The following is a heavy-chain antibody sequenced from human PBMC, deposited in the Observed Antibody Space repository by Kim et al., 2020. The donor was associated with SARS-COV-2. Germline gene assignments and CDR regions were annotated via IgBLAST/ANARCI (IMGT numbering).Heavy chain of an antibody. Sequence: VKGRFTISRDNAKNSLYLQMNSLRAEDTAVYYCARDGHSSGWYGTSFCDYWGQGTLVTVSS. V-gene: IGHV3-21*01. J-gene: IGHJ4*02. D-gene: IGHD6-19*01. CDR3: ARDGHSSGWYGTSFCDY.